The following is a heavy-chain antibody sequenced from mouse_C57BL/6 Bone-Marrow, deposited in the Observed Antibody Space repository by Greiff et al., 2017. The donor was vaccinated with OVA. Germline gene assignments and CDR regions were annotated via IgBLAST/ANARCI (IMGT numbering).Heavy chain of an antibody. CDR3: AREESIYYGNYWYFDV. V-gene: IGHV5-16*01. CDR1: GFTFSDYY. D-gene: IGHD2-1*01. J-gene: IGHJ1*03. CDR2: INYDGSST. Sequence: EVQVVESEGGLVQPGSSMKLSCTASGFTFSDYYMAWVRQVPEKGLEWVANINYDGSSTYYLDSLKSRFIISRDNAKNILYLQMSSLKSEDTATYYCAREESIYYGNYWYFDVWGTGTTVTVSS.